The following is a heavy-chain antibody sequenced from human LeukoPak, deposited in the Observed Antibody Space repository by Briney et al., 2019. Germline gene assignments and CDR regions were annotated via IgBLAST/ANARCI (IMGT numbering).Heavy chain of an antibody. CDR2: IYYSGTT. Sequence: RSSETLSLTCTVSGGSISSGDYYWSWIRQPPGKGLEWIGYIYYSGTTYYTSSLKSRVTISIDRSKKQFSLKVSSVTAADTAVCYCARDGSGYLKADVWGQGTTVTVSS. CDR1: GGSISSGDYY. CDR3: ARDGSGYLKADV. J-gene: IGHJ6*02. D-gene: IGHD5-12*01. V-gene: IGHV4-30-4*01.